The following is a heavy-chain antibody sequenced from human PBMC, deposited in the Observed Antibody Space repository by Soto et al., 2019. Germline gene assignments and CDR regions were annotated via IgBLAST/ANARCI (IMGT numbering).Heavy chain of an antibody. J-gene: IGHJ4*02. D-gene: IGHD4-4*01. CDR2: IRGYNGDT. V-gene: IGHV1-18*04. CDR1: GYTFINFG. CDR3: ARGRHRNPDY. Sequence: ASVKVSCKTSGYTFINFGITWVRQAPGQGLEWVGKIRGYNGDTNYAPTLQGRVTMTTDTSTSTAYLELRTLRSDDTAVYYCARGRHRNPDYWGQGTLVTVSS.